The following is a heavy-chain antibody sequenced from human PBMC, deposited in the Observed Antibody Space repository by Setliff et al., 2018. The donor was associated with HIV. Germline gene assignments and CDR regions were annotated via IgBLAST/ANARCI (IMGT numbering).Heavy chain of an antibody. D-gene: IGHD3-10*01. CDR3: ARDQAFQFGSLDY. CDR2: ISGYKGNT. V-gene: IGHV1-18*01. CDR1: GYTFTDYG. Sequence: ASVKVSCKASGYTFTDYGISWVRQAPGQGLEWMGWISGYKGNTNHAQKLQGRVTMTTDTSTSTAYMELRSLRSDDTAVYYCARDQAFQFGSLDYWGQGTLVTVSS. J-gene: IGHJ4*02.